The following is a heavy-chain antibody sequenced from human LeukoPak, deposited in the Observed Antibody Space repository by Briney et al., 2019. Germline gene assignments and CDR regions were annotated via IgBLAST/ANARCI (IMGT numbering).Heavy chain of an antibody. D-gene: IGHD3-10*01. CDR3: AKEKDTMVRGVTSPLDY. V-gene: IGHV3-23*01. CDR1: GFTFSSLG. Sequence: GGSLRLSCAASGFTFSSLGRSWVGQAPGKGLEWVSAISGSGGGTYYADSVKGRFTISRANSKNTLYLQMNSLRPEDTAVYYCAKEKDTMVRGVTSPLDYWGQGTLVTVSS. CDR2: ISGSGGGT. J-gene: IGHJ4*02.